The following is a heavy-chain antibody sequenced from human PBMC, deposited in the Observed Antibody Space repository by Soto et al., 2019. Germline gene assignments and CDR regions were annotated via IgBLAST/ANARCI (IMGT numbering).Heavy chain of an antibody. CDR3: ARYLSSGWFDH. V-gene: IGHV1-18*01. J-gene: IGHJ5*02. CDR2: MNVYNGHT. CDR1: GYIFNNYA. D-gene: IGHD6-19*01. Sequence: QVQLVQSGAEVKKPGASVKVSCKASGYIFNNYAISWVRQAPGQGLEWMGWMNVYNGHTKYAQKVKGRRTMTTDTATSTAYMELRNLRSDDTAVYYCARYLSSGWFDHCGQGTLGTVSS.